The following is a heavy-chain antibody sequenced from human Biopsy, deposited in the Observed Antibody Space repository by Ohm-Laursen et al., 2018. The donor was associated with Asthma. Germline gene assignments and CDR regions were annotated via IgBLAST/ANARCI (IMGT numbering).Heavy chain of an antibody. Sequence: SDTLSLTCTVSGVSISSDYWSWIRPPPGKGLEWIGNIYYSGSTNYQPSLKRRVTISVDTSKNQLSLKMSSVTAADTAVYFCVRHQYSSSWSTFDYWGQGALVTVSS. CDR2: IYYSGST. CDR1: GVSISSDY. J-gene: IGHJ4*02. V-gene: IGHV4-59*08. CDR3: VRHQYSSSWSTFDY. D-gene: IGHD3-22*01.